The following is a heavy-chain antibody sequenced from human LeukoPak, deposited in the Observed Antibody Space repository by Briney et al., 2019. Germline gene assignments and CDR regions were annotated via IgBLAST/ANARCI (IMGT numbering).Heavy chain of an antibody. Sequence: ASVKVSCKASGYTFTGYYMHWVRQAPGQGLEWMGWINPDSGGTNYAQKFQARVTMTRDTSISTAYMELSRLRTDDTAVYYCARVSTIVVVTAFGYWGQGTLVTVSS. J-gene: IGHJ4*02. CDR3: ARVSTIVVVTAFGY. CDR2: INPDSGGT. CDR1: GYTFTGYY. D-gene: IGHD2-21*02. V-gene: IGHV1-2*02.